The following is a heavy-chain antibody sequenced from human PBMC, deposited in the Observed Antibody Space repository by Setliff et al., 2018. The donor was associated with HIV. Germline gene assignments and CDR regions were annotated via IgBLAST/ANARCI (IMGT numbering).Heavy chain of an antibody. D-gene: IGHD3-16*01. V-gene: IGHV4-34*01. CDR2: VAQSGDS. J-gene: IGHJ1*01. Sequence: PSETLSLTCTVFGGSFNNYIWTWIRQSPGKGLEWIGEVAQSGDSNCNPSLRSRVNISLDTSNYRFSLNLTSVTAADTAVYYCVIRGRYYGPQVHWGQGTLVTVSS. CDR1: GGSFNNYI. CDR3: VIRGRYYGPQVH.